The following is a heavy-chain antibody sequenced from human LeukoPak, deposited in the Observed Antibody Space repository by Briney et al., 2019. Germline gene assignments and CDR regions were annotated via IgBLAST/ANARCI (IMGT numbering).Heavy chain of an antibody. Sequence: GGSLRLSCVASGFTFSSYAMSWVRQAPGKGLEWVSAISGSGGSTYYADSVKGRFTISRDNSKNTLYLQMNSLRAEDTAVYYCAKGAVLRYFDWLLYRNYFDYWGQGTLVTVSS. CDR3: AKGAVLRYFDWLLYRNYFDY. J-gene: IGHJ4*02. CDR2: ISGSGGST. D-gene: IGHD3-9*01. V-gene: IGHV3-23*01. CDR1: GFTFSSYA.